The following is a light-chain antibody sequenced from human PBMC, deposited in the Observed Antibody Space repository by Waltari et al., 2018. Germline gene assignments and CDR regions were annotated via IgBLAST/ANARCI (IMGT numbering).Light chain of an antibody. CDR3: QQYNNWPRT. V-gene: IGKV3-15*01. J-gene: IGKJ1*01. CDR1: QSVSSN. CDR2: GAS. Sequence: EIVMTKSPATLSVSPGERVTLSCRASQSVSSNLAWYQQRPGQPPRLLIFGASTRDTGIPARFSGSGSGTEFTLTISSLQSEDFAVYYCQQYNNWPRTFGQGTKVEIK.